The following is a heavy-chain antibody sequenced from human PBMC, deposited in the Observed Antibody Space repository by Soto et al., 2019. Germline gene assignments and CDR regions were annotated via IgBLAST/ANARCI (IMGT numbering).Heavy chain of an antibody. CDR1: GFTFSSYS. CDR3: ARDHRPSLNIVVVTAILPLYYYYYGMDV. V-gene: IGHV3-48*02. CDR2: ISSSSSTI. J-gene: IGHJ6*02. D-gene: IGHD2-21*02. Sequence: GGSLRLSCAASGFTFSSYSMNWVRQAPGKGLEWVSYISSSSSTIYYADSVKGRFTISRDNAKNSLYLQMNSLRDEDTAVYYCARDHRPSLNIVVVTAILPLYYYYYGMDVWGQGTTVTVSS.